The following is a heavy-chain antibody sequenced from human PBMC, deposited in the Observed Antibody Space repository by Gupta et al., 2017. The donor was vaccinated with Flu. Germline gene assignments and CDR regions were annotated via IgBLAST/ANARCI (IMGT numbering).Heavy chain of an antibody. CDR1: GGSFHVYY. CDR3: ASGIVVVPAAISWFDP. Sequence: QVQLQQWGAGLLKPSATLSLTCPVYGGSFHVYYWSWIRQPPGKGLEWIGEINHSGSTNYNPSLKSRVTISVDTSKNQFALKLSSVTAADTAVYYCASGIVVVPAAISWFDPWGQGTLVTVSS. V-gene: IGHV4-34*01. J-gene: IGHJ5*02. CDR2: INHSGST. D-gene: IGHD2-2*01.